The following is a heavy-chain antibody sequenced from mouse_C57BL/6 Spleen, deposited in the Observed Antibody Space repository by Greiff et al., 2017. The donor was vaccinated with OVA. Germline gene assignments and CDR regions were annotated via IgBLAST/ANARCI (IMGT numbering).Heavy chain of an antibody. Sequence: EVKLMESGGGLVQPGGSLGLSFAASGFTFTDNYMSWVRQPPGKALEWLGFIIHKANGNKTEYSASVKGRFTISRDNSQSILYLQMNALRAEDSATYYCARDETPMDYWGQGTSVTVSS. CDR3: ARDETPMDY. V-gene: IGHV7-3*01. CDR1: GFTFTDNY. J-gene: IGHJ4*01. CDR2: IIHKANGNKT.